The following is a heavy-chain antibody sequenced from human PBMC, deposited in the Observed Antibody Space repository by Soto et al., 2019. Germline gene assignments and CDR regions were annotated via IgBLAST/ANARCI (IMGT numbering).Heavy chain of an antibody. CDR2: IYHSGST. Sequence: TLSLNCAVSRYSISSSNCWSWVRQPPGKGLEWIGEIYHSGSTNYNPSLKSRVTISVDKSKNQFSLNLSSVTAADTAVYYCARTENLVATISALDYWGQGTLVTVSS. CDR3: ARTENLVATISALDY. CDR1: RYSISSSNC. D-gene: IGHD5-12*01. J-gene: IGHJ4*02. V-gene: IGHV4-4*02.